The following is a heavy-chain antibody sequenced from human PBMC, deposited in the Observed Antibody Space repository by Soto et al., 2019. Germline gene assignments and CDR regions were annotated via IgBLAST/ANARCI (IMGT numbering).Heavy chain of an antibody. D-gene: IGHD1-26*01. V-gene: IGHV3-48*01. J-gene: IGHJ5*02. Sequence: PGGSLRLSCAASGFTFSSYSMNWVRQDQGKGLEWVSYISSSSSTIYYADSVKGRFTISRNNAKNSLYLQMNSLRAEDTDEYYCARQAELIAQFGWWEPWGQGTLVTGAS. CDR3: ARQAELIAQFGWWEP. CDR1: GFTFSSYS. CDR2: ISSSSSTI.